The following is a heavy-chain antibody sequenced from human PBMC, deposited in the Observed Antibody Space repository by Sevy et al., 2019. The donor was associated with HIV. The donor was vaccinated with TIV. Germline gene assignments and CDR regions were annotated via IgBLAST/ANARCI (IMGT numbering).Heavy chain of an antibody. Sequence: ASVKVSCKVSGRTLTQLSIHWVRQAPGKGLEWMGTFDPEDDEKIYAQKFQGRVTMTEDTPTDTAYMELSRLRSEDTAVYYCATTKDYYESSGYPFDYWGQGTLVTVSS. D-gene: IGHD5-12*01. CDR1: GRTLTQLS. V-gene: IGHV1-24*01. CDR2: FDPEDDEK. CDR3: ATTKDYYESSGYPFDY. J-gene: IGHJ4*02.